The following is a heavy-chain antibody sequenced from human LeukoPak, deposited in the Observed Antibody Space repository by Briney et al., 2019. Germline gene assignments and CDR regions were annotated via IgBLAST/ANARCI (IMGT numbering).Heavy chain of an antibody. CDR3: ATGGYGDYESYFDY. CDR2: IIPIFGTA. V-gene: IGHV1-69*05. D-gene: IGHD4-17*01. J-gene: IGHJ4*02. CDR1: GGTFSSYA. Sequence: GSSVKVSCKASGGTFSSYAISWVRQAPGQGLEWMGGIIPIFGTANYAQKFQGRVTITTDESTSTAYMELSSLRSEDTAVYYCATGGYGDYESYFDYWGQGTLVTVSS.